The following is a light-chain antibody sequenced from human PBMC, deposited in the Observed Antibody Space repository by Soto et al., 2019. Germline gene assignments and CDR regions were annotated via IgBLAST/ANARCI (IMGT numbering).Light chain of an antibody. Sequence: QSVLTRPPSASGTPGQRVTISCSGNSSNIGSSTVNWYQHLPGTAPKLLIYSNSQRPSGVPDRFSGSKSGTSASLAISGLQSDAEADYYCLVWVDSLKGYVFGTGTKVTVL. CDR3: LVWVDSLKGYV. V-gene: IGLV1-44*01. CDR2: SNS. J-gene: IGLJ1*01. CDR1: SSNIGSST.